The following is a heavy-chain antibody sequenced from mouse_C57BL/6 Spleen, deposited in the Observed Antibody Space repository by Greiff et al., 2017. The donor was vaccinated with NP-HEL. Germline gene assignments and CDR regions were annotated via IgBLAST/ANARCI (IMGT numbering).Heavy chain of an antibody. CDR1: GYSFTGYY. J-gene: IGHJ3*01. CDR3: ARGSRVFAY. V-gene: IGHV1-42*01. CDR2: ITPSTGGT. Sequence: EVQLQQSGPELVKPGASVKISCKASGYSFTGYYMNWVKQSPEKSLEWIGEITPSTGGTTYNQKFKAKATLTVDKSSSTAYMQLKSLTSEDSAVYYCARGSRVFAYWGKGTLVTVSA. D-gene: IGHD1-1*01.